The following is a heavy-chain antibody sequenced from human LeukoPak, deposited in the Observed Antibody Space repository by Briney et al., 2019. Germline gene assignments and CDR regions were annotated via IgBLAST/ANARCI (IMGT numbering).Heavy chain of an antibody. J-gene: IGHJ4*02. CDR2: ISSSSGTI. CDR3: ARALGYSYGYAVDY. Sequence: PGGSLRLSCAASGFIFRNYNMNWVRQSPGKGLEGLSYISSSSGTIYYADSVKGRFTISGDNAKNSLYLQMNSLRAEDTAVYYCARALGYSYGYAVDYWGQGTLVTVSS. V-gene: IGHV3-48*01. CDR1: GFIFRNYN. D-gene: IGHD5-18*01.